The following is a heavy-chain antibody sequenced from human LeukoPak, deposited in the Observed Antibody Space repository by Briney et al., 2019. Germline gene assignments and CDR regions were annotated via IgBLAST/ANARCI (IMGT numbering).Heavy chain of an antibody. CDR3: AREGEYKEYYYYGMDV. D-gene: IGHD1-1*01. CDR2: IYPGDSDT. CDR1: GYSFTSYW. V-gene: IGHV5-51*01. J-gene: IGHJ6*02. Sequence: GESLKISCKGSGYSFTSYWIGWVRQMPGKGLEWMGIIYPGDSDTRYSPSFQGQVTISADKSISTAYLQWSSLKASDTAMYYCAREGEYKEYYYYGMDVWGQGTTVTVSS.